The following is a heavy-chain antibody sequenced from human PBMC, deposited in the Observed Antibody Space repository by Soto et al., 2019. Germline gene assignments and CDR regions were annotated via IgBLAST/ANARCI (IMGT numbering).Heavy chain of an antibody. CDR3: ARSVDP. Sequence: SETLPLTCTASGGSIATYYWSWIRQPPGKGLQWIGYIYYSGSTTYSPSLKSRVTISVDTSKNQFSLKLSSVTAADTAVYYCARSVDPWGQGTLVTVSS. J-gene: IGHJ5*02. CDR1: GGSIATYY. CDR2: IYYSGST. V-gene: IGHV4-59*12.